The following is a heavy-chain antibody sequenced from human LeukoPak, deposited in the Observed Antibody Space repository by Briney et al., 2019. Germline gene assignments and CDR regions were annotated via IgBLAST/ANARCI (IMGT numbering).Heavy chain of an antibody. CDR2: IKQDESEK. V-gene: IGHV3-7*01. D-gene: IGHD4-11*01. CDR3: ARATTVRTPPYYFDY. Sequence: GGSLRLSCVASGFTLGTFWMTWVRQAPGKGLEWVANIKQDESEKYYADSVKGRFTISRDNSKNTLYLQMNSLRAEDTAVYYCARATTVRTPPYYFDYWGQGTLVTVSS. CDR1: GFTLGTFW. J-gene: IGHJ4*02.